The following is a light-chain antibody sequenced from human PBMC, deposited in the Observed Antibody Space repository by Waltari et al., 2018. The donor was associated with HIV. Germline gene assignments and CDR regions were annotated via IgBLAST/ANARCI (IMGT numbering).Light chain of an antibody. CDR1: QGISTW. V-gene: IGKV1-12*01. J-gene: IGKJ5*01. Sequence: DIQMTQSPSSVSASVGARVPLTCRATQGISTWLAWYQQTSGKAPRLLISGASNLEPGVPSRFSGSGSGTSFSLTITSLQAEDFAIYYGQQTNSVPFTFGQGTRLQMK. CDR2: GAS. CDR3: QQTNSVPFT.